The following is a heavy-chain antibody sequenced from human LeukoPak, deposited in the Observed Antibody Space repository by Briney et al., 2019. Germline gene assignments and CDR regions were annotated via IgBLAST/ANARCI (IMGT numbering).Heavy chain of an antibody. D-gene: IGHD5-18*01. CDR1: GYTFTSYD. CDR3: ARSPYSYGFTSDY. J-gene: IGHJ4*02. CDR2: MNPNSGNT. V-gene: IGHV1-8*03. Sequence: ASVKVSCKASGYTFTSYDINWVRQATGQGLEWMGWMNPNSGNTGYAQKFQGRVTITRNTSISTAYMELSSLRSEDTAVYYCARSPYSYGFTSDYWGQGTLVTVSS.